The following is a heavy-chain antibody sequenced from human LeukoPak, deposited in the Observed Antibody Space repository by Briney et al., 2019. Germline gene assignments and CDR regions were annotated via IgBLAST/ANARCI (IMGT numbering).Heavy chain of an antibody. CDR1: GYTFTSYD. J-gene: IGHJ6*02. D-gene: IGHD3-9*01. Sequence: ASVKVSCKASGYTFTSYDINWVRQATGQGLEWMGWMNPNSGNTGYAQKFQGKVTMTRNTSISTAYMELSSLRSEDTAVYYCARTRTYYDILTGYYKYYYYGMDVWGQGTTVTVSS. CDR3: ARTRTYYDILTGYYKYYYYGMDV. CDR2: MNPNSGNT. V-gene: IGHV1-8*01.